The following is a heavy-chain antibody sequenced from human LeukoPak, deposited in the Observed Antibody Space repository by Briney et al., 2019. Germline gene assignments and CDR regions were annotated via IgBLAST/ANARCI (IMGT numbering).Heavy chain of an antibody. J-gene: IGHJ4*02. CDR2: ISGTGAVT. D-gene: IGHD3-3*01. Sequence: GGSLTLSCATSGFIFNNYAMSWVRQAPGKGLEWVSSISGTGAVTYYAGSVKGRFTISRDNSKNTLYLQMNSLRAEDTAVYYCAKDLERLAGVVDYWGQGTLVTVSS. CDR1: GFIFNNYA. V-gene: IGHV3-23*01. CDR3: AKDLERLAGVVDY.